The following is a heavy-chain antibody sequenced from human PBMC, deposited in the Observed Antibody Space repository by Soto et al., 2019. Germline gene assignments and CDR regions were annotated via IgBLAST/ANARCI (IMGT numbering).Heavy chain of an antibody. Sequence: PSETLSLTCTVSGGSISNYYWNWTRQPPGKGLEWIGYIYYSGSTNYNPSLMSRVTISVDTSKNQFSLKLSSVTAADTAVYYCARDRMGSYYYYGMDVWGQGTTVTVSS. CDR3: ARDRMGSYYYYGMDV. CDR2: IYYSGST. D-gene: IGHD2-15*01. J-gene: IGHJ6*02. CDR1: GGSISNYY. V-gene: IGHV4-59*01.